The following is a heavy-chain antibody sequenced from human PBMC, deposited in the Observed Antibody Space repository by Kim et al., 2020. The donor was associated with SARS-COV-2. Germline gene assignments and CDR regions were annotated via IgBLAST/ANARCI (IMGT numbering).Heavy chain of an antibody. CDR1: GGSFSGYY. CDR3: ARGRSYYDFWSGSPHWFDP. J-gene: IGHJ5*02. Sequence: SETLSLTCAVYGGSFSGYYWSWIRQPPGKGLEWIGEINHSGSTNYNPSLKSRVTISVDTSKNQFSLKLSSVTAADTAVHYCARGRSYYDFWSGSPHWFDPWGEGTLVTVSS. CDR2: INHSGST. D-gene: IGHD3-3*01. V-gene: IGHV4-34*01.